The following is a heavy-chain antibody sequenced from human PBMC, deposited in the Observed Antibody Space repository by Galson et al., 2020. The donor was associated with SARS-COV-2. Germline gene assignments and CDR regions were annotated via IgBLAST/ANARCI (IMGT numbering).Heavy chain of an antibody. CDR3: AGSPPRKWIADCGGDCYRYGFDL. V-gene: IGHV3-21*01. D-gene: IGHD2-21*02. CDR2: ISDVGTYR. CDR1: GFTFSSYT. Sequence: NSGGSLRLSCAASGFTFSSYTMVWVRQAPGKGLEYVSSISDVGTYRFYGDSMRGRFSISRDNAEKSLYLHMNSLRDDDTAVYYCAGSPPRKWIADCGGDCYRYGFDLWGQGTTVAVSS. J-gene: IGHJ3*01.